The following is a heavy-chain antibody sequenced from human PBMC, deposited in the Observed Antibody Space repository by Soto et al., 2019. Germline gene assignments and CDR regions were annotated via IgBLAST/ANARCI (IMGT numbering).Heavy chain of an antibody. Sequence: EVQLVESGGGLVQPGGSLRLSCAASGFTVSSNYMSWVRQAPGKGLEWVSVIYSGGSTYYADSVKGRFTISRDNSKNTLYLQMNSLRAEDTAVYYCAREGLDGVYYYYGMDVWGQGTTVTVSS. J-gene: IGHJ6*02. CDR2: IYSGGST. CDR3: AREGLDGVYYYYGMDV. D-gene: IGHD4-17*01. CDR1: GFTVSSNY. V-gene: IGHV3-66*01.